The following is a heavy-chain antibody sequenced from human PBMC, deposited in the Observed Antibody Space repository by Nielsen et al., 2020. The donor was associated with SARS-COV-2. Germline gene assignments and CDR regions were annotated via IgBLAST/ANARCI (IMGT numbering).Heavy chain of an antibody. Sequence: WVRQAPGQGLEWMGIINPSGGSTSYAQKFQGRVTMTGDTSTSTVYMELSSLRSEDTAVYYCARERWLLMDVWGQGTLVTVSS. D-gene: IGHD5-24*01. V-gene: IGHV1-46*01. CDR3: ARERWLLMDV. CDR2: INPSGGST. J-gene: IGHJ4*02.